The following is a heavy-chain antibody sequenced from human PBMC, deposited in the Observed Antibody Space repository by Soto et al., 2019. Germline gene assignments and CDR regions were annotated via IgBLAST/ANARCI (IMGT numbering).Heavy chain of an antibody. V-gene: IGHV1-8*01. CDR2: MNPNSGNT. J-gene: IGHJ4*02. CDR3: ARGLGLGDC. D-gene: IGHD3-9*01. CDR1: GYTFTSYD. Sequence: ASVKVSCKASGYTFTSYDINWVRQATGQGLEWMGWMNPNSGNTGYAQKFQGRVTMTRNTSISTAYMDLSALTSDDTAMYYCARGLGLGDCWGQGTLVTVSS.